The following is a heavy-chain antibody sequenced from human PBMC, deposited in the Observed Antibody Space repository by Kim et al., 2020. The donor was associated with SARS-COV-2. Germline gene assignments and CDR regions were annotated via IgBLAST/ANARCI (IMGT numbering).Heavy chain of an antibody. CDR1: GLSFSDYA. CDR2: TTRSGDGS. V-gene: IGHV3-64D*06. D-gene: IGHD5-18*01. J-gene: IGHJ4*02. CDR3: VRYGRSYGAVL. Sequence: GGSLRLSCAGSGLSFSDYAIHWVRRAPGKGLQYVSATTRSGDGSFYADSVEGRFTISRANSKNTLYLQMNSLRLEDTSMYYCVRYGRSYGAVLWGPGTLVIVSS.